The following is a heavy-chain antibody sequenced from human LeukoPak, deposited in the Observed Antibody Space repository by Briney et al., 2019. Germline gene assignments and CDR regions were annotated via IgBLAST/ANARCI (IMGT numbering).Heavy chain of an antibody. CDR3: AGVYSSSWYGDAFDI. Sequence: SETLSLTCTVSGYSISSGYYWGWIRQPPGKGLEWIGSIYHSGSTYYNPSLKSRVTISVDTSKNQFSLKLSSVTAADTAVYYCAGVYSSSWYGDAFDIWGQGTMVTVSS. CDR1: GYSISSGYY. J-gene: IGHJ3*02. V-gene: IGHV4-38-2*02. CDR2: IYHSGST. D-gene: IGHD6-13*01.